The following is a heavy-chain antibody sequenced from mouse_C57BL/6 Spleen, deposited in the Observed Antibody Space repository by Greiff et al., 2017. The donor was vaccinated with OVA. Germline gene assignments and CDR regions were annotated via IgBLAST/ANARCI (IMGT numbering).Heavy chain of an antibody. CDR1: GYTFTSYW. J-gene: IGHJ1*03. CDR2: IDPSDSET. Sequence: QVQLQQPGAELVRPGSSVKLSCKASGYTFTSYWMHWVKQRPIQGLEWIGNIDPSDSETHYNQKFTDKATLTVDKSSSTAYMQLSSLTSEDSAVYYGARRDVNYSKGWYCDVWGTGTTVTVSS. D-gene: IGHD2-5*01. V-gene: IGHV1-52*01. CDR3: ARRDVNYSKGWYCDV.